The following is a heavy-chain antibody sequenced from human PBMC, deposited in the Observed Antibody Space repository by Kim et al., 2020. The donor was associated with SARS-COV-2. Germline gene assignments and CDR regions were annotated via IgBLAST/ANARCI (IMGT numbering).Heavy chain of an antibody. CDR3: ANSPEIFGAWFDP. D-gene: IGHD3-3*01. V-gene: IGHV1-46*01. CDR1: GYTFTSYY. Sequence: ASVKVSCKASGYTFTSYYMHWVRQAPGQGLEWMGIINPSGGSTSYAQKFQGRVTMTRDTSTSTVYMELSSLRSEDTAVYYCANSPEIFGAWFDPWGQGTLVTVSS. J-gene: IGHJ5*02. CDR2: INPSGGST.